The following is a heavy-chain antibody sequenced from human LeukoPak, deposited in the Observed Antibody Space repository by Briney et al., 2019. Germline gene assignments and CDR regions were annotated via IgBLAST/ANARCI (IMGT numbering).Heavy chain of an antibody. CDR2: NYPGDSDT. J-gene: IGHJ4*02. CDR1: GDSFTSYW. D-gene: IGHD6-13*01. V-gene: IGHV5-51*01. Sequence: KIPCSAAGDSFTSYWISWGRQMPPKGVEWMGINYPGDSDTRYNPSFQRRRTTSADNSISTAYLQYSSLKAPDTAMYYCARHVKYSSSSLGGEFDYWGQGTLVTVSS. CDR3: ARHVKYSSSSLGGEFDY.